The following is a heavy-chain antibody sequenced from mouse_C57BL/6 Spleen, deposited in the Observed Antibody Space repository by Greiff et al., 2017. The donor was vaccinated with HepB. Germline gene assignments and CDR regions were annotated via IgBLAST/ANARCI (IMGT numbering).Heavy chain of an antibody. J-gene: IGHJ3*01. Sequence: EVKVEESGGGLVQPGGSMKLSCVASGFTFSNYWINWVRQSPEKGLEWVAQIRLKSDNYATHYAESVKGRFTISRDDSKSSVYLQMNNLRAEDTGIYYCTDDYAPFAYWGQGTLVTVSA. CDR2: IRLKSDNYAT. D-gene: IGHD1-1*02. CDR1: GFTFSNYW. V-gene: IGHV6-3*01. CDR3: TDDYAPFAY.